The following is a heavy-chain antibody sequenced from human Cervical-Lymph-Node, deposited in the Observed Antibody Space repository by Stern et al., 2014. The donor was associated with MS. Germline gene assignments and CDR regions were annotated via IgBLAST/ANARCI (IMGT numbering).Heavy chain of an antibody. V-gene: IGHV1-46*02. D-gene: IGHD2-15*01. CDR1: EYTHNNYL. CDR3: AVRYCSGGRCYSVPDV. J-gene: IGHJ6*02. CDR2: INPSGAT. Sequence: VQLVESGSEVKKPGASVKVSCKASEYTHNNYLIHWVRQAPGQRPDWLGGINPSGATQHAQKVQDRVTMTTDASTSTFYMELSRLRSEDTAVYYCAVRYCSGGRCYSVPDVWGQGTTVIVSS.